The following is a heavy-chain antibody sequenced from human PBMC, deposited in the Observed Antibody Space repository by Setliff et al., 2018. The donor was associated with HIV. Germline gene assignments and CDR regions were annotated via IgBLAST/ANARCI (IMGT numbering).Heavy chain of an antibody. V-gene: IGHV1-24*01. CDR3: ATDRILGYCSSTSCSNAFDI. J-gene: IGHJ3*02. CDR1: GYTLTELS. Sequence: GASVKVSCKVSGYTLTELSMHWVRQAPGKGLEWMGGFDPEDGETIYAQKFQGGVTMTEDTSTDTAYMELSSLRSEGTAVYYCATDRILGYCSSTSCSNAFDIWGQGTMVTVSS. CDR2: FDPEDGET. D-gene: IGHD2-2*01.